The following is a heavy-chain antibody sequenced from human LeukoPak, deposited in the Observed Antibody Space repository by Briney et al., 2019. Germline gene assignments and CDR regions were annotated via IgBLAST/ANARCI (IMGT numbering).Heavy chain of an antibody. CDR2: IDIDGSGT. CDR1: GFTFTNYW. V-gene: IGHV3-74*01. Sequence: GSLRLSCAASGFTFTNYWMHWVRQAPGKGLVWVSRIDIDGSGTSYADSVKGRFTISRDNAKNTVSLQMNSLKAEDTAVYYCGTVFDHWGPGILVTVSS. J-gene: IGHJ4*02. CDR3: GTVFDH.